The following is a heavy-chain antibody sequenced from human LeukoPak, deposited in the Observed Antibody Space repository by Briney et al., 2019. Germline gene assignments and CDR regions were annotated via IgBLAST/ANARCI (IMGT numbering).Heavy chain of an antibody. D-gene: IGHD6-13*01. V-gene: IGHV3-13*01. CDR3: ARDATTAVGWVYMDV. CDR1: GFTFTNYD. J-gene: IGHJ6*03. Sequence: GSLRLSCAASGFTFTNYDMHWVRQATGKGLGWVSGIDTAGDTYYPGSVKGRFTISRDNAENSVYLQMSSLTAEDTGLYYCARDATTAVGWVYMDVWGKGTTVTISS. CDR2: IDTAGDT.